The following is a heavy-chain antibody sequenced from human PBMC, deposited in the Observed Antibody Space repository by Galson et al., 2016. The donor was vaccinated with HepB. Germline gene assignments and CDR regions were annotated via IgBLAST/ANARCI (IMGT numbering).Heavy chain of an antibody. Sequence: CAISGDSVSSNSAAWNWIRQSPSRGLEWLGRTYYRSRWYNDYAESVKSRITINPDTSKNQFSLQLNSVTPEDTAVYYCARVVERGVYDGRFDYWGQGILVTVSS. J-gene: IGHJ4*02. D-gene: IGHD5/OR15-5a*01. CDR3: ARVVERGVYDGRFDY. CDR1: GDSVSSNSAA. V-gene: IGHV6-1*01. CDR2: TYYRSRWYN.